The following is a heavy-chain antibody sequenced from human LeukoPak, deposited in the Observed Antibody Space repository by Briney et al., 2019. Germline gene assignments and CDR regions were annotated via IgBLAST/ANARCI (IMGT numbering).Heavy chain of an antibody. CDR3: ARDRGYDSSGYYRDYFDY. CDR2: ISYGGRIV. V-gene: IGHV3-48*03. D-gene: IGHD3-22*01. Sequence: GGSLRLSCAASGFTFSSYEMNWVRQAPGKGLEWVSYISYGGRIVYSADSVKGRFTISRDNAKNSVYLQMNSLRAEDTAVYYCARDRGYDSSGYYRDYFDYWGQGTPVTVSS. CDR1: GFTFSSYE. J-gene: IGHJ4*02.